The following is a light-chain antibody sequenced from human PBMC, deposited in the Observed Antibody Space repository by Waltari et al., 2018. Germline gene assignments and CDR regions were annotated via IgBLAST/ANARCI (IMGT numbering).Light chain of an antibody. Sequence: IVLTQSPGTLSLSPGERATLSCRASETVPAGYLAWYQQKPGQSPRLLIYGVSIMATDIPDRFSGSESGTDFTLTVSRLEPEDFAVYYCQQYGSSPWTFGQGTRVEI. V-gene: IGKV3-20*01. CDR3: QQYGSSPWT. CDR2: GVS. CDR1: ETVPAGY. J-gene: IGKJ1*01.